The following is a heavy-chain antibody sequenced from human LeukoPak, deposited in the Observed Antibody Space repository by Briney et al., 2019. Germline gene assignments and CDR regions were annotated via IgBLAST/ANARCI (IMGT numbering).Heavy chain of an antibody. CDR2: IWYDGSNK. D-gene: IGHD3-10*01. CDR3: ARVGRDSGSYLRDYYGMDV. Sequence: GGSLRLSCAASGFTFSNYGMHWVRQAPGKGLAWVAVIWYDGSNKYYEASVKGRFTISRDNSKHTMYLQMNSLRAEDTAVYYCARVGRDSGSYLRDYYGMDVWGQGTTVTVSS. CDR1: GFTFSNYG. J-gene: IGHJ6*02. V-gene: IGHV3-33*01.